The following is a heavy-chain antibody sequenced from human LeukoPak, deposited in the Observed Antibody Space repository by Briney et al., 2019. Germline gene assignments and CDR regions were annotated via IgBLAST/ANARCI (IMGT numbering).Heavy chain of an antibody. J-gene: IGHJ6*02. CDR2: ISSSGSTI. V-gene: IGHV3-48*03. Sequence: PGGSLRLSCAASGFTFSSYEMNWVRQAPGKGLEGVSYISSSGSTIYYADSVKGRFTISRDNAKNSLYLQMNSLRAEDTAVYYCARGRAGNYYYYGMDVWGQGTTVTVSS. CDR1: GFTFSSYE. CDR3: ARGRAGNYYYYGMDV. D-gene: IGHD6-19*01.